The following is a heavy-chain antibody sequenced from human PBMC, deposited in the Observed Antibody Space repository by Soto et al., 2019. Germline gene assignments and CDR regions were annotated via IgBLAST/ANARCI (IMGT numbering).Heavy chain of an antibody. D-gene: IGHD2-2*01. V-gene: IGHV1-69*13. CDR2: IIPIFGTA. J-gene: IGHJ6*02. CDR3: ARAAIGPAAYAAYYYYGMDV. Sequence: SSVKVSCTDFRGTFSSYAISWVRPAPGQEREWMGGIIPIFGTANYAQKFQGRVTITADESTSTAYMELSSLRSEDTAVYYCARAAIGPAAYAAYYYYGMDVWGQGTMVTVSS. CDR1: RGTFSSYA.